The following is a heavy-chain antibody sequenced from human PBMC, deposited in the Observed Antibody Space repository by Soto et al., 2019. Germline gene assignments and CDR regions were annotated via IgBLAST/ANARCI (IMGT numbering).Heavy chain of an antibody. Sequence: SVQVSCKASGGTFSSYAISWGRRAPGQGREWMGGIIPIFGTANYAQKFQGRVTITADESTSTAYMELSSLRSEDTAVYYCARGTLDTAMVMPHYGMDVWGQGTTVTVSS. CDR1: GGTFSSYA. J-gene: IGHJ6*02. D-gene: IGHD5-18*01. CDR3: ARGTLDTAMVMPHYGMDV. V-gene: IGHV1-69*13. CDR2: IIPIFGTA.